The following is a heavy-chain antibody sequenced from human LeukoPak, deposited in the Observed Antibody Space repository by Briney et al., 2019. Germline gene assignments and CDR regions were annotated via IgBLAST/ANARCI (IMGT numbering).Heavy chain of an antibody. D-gene: IGHD1-26*01. CDR3: ALDSGIASVYYYYGMDV. Sequence: SVKVSCKASGGTFSSYAISWVRQAPGQGLEWMGRIIPILGIANYAQKFQGRVTITADKSTSTAYMELSSLRSEDTAVYYCALDSGIASVYYYYGMDVWGQGTTVTVSS. CDR2: IIPILGIA. J-gene: IGHJ6*02. CDR1: GGTFSSYA. V-gene: IGHV1-69*04.